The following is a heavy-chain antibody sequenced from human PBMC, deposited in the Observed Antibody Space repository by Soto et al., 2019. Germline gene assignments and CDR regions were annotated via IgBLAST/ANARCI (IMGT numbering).Heavy chain of an antibody. D-gene: IGHD1-1*01. CDR2: IYATGTT. CDR1: GASISGFY. V-gene: IGHV4-4*07. CDR3: VRDGTKTLRDWFDP. J-gene: IGHJ5*02. Sequence: SETLSFTSTVSGASISGFYWSWIRKSAGRGLEWIGSIYATGTTNYNPSLKSRVMMSVATSKKQFSLKLRSGTAADTAVYYCVRDGTKTLRDWFDPWGQGISVTVSS.